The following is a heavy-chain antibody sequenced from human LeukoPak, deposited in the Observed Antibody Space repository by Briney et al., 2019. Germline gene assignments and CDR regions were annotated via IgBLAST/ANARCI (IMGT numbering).Heavy chain of an antibody. J-gene: IGHJ4*02. CDR3: ATQNNSYFDY. CDR1: GYSFTGYS. Sequence: ASVKVSCKASGYSFTGYSMHWVRQAPGQGLEWMGWINPNSGGTKFAQKSQGRVTMTRDTSISTAYMEVSRLRSDDTAVYYCATQNNSYFDYWGQGTLVTVSS. D-gene: IGHD1-20*01. CDR2: INPNSGGT. V-gene: IGHV1-2*02.